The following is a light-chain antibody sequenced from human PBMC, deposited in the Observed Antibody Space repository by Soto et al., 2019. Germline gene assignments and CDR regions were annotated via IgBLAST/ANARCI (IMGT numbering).Light chain of an antibody. CDR3: QHYNSPWR. J-gene: IGKJ1*01. V-gene: IGKV1-5*03. CDR1: QNITTW. CDR2: MAS. Sequence: DIQMTQSPSTLSASAGDTVTITCRASQNITTWLAWYLQKPGKAPKLLIYMASTLETGAPSRFSGSGSGTEFTLTIRSLQPDEFATYYCQHYNSPWRFGQGTKVDIK.